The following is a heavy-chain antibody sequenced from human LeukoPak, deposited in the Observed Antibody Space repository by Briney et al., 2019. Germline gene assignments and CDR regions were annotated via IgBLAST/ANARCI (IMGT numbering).Heavy chain of an antibody. Sequence: SETLSLTCTVSGGSISSYYWSWIRQPPGKGLEWIGYIYYSGSTNYNPSLKSRVTISVDTSKNQFSLKLSSVTAADTAVYYCAGYCSSTSCYDMDVWGKGTTVTVSS. V-gene: IGHV4-59*01. CDR3: AGYCSSTSCYDMDV. CDR1: GGSISSYY. D-gene: IGHD2-2*01. CDR2: IYYSGST. J-gene: IGHJ6*03.